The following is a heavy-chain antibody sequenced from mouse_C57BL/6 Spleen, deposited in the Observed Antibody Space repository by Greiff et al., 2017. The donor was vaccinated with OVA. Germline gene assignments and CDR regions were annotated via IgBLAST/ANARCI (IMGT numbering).Heavy chain of an antibody. CDR3: ARWRDYDDAMDY. V-gene: IGHV1-78*01. CDR2: IYPRDGST. J-gene: IGHJ4*01. CDR1: GYTFTDHT. Sequence: VQLQQSDAELVKPGASVKISCKVSGYTFTDHTIHWMKQRPEQGLEWIGYIYPRDGSTKYNEKFKGKATFTADTSSNTAYMQLSSLTTEDSAIYYCARWRDYDDAMDYWGQGTSVTVSS. D-gene: IGHD2-4*01.